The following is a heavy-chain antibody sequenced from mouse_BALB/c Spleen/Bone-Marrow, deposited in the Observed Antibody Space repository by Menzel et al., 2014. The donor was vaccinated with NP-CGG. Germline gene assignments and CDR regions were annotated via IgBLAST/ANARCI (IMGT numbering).Heavy chain of an antibody. CDR2: IYPGSGST. D-gene: IGHD2-14*01. CDR3: TREDYRYDWFAY. J-gene: IGHJ3*01. Sequence: LQQSGSELVRPGASVKLSCKASGYTFTSYWMHWVKQLHGQGLEWIGNIYPGSGSTNYDEKFKSKGTLTVDTSSSTAYMHLSSLTSEDSAVYYCTREDYRYDWFAYWGQGTLVTVSA. CDR1: GYTFTSYW. V-gene: IGHV1S22*01.